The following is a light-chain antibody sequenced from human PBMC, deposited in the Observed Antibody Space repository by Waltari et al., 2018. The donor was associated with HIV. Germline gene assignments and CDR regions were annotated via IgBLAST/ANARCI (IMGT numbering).Light chain of an antibody. V-gene: IGLV2-14*01. CDR3: SSYTSSNTVV. J-gene: IGLJ3*02. CDR2: EVS. CDR1: SGDFGSFNY. Sequence: QSALTQPASVSGSPGQSITISCTGTSGDFGSFNYVSWYQHHPGKAPKFMIYEVSKRPSWVSNRFSGSKSGNTASLIISVLQAEDEGDYYCSSYTSSNTVVFGGGTKLTVL.